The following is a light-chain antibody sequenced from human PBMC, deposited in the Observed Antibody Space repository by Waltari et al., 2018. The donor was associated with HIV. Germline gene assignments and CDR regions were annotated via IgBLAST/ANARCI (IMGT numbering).Light chain of an antibody. J-gene: IGKJ2*01. CDR1: QSVLYCSNNKND. CDR3: QQYFSTPYT. CDR2: SAS. V-gene: IGKV4-1*01. Sequence: DIVITHSPDSLTVLLGERATINCKPRQSVLYCSNNKNDLAWYQQKAGQPPKLLIYSASTRESGVPHRVSAGGYGLDFSRPIRRLQAEDVAVYYCQQYFSTPYTFGRGTKLGLK.